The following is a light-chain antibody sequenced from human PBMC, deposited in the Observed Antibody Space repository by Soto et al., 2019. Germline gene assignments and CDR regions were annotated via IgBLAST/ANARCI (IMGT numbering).Light chain of an antibody. CDR3: QQYNNWPWT. CDR1: QSISDT. CDR2: GAS. J-gene: IGKJ1*01. Sequence: EIVMTQSPATLSVSPGGRATLSCRASQSISDTLAWYQQKPCQAPRLLIYGASTRAPGFPARFSGSRSGTDFTLTISSLQSEDFAVYYCQQYNNWPWTFGQGTKVEIK. V-gene: IGKV3-15*01.